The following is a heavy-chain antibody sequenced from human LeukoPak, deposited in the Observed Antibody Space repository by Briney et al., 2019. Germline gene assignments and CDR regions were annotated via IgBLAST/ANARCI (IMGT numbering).Heavy chain of an antibody. V-gene: IGHV3-7*01. D-gene: IGHD5-24*01. CDR1: GFTFSSYW. CDR3: ARSLGWLQFPYYFDY. J-gene: IGHJ4*02. Sequence: GGSLRLSCAASGFTFSSYWMSWVRQAPGKGLEWVANIKQDGSEKYYVDSVKGRFTISRDNAKNSLYLQMNSLRAEDTAVYYCARSLGWLQFPYYFDYWGQGTLVTVSS. CDR2: IKQDGSEK.